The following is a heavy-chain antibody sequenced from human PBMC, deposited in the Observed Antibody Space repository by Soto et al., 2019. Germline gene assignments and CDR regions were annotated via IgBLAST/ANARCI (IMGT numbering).Heavy chain of an antibody. D-gene: IGHD3-22*01. CDR2: INHSGST. J-gene: IGHJ4*02. Sequence: SETLSLTCAVSGYSISSSYYWGWIRQPPGKGLEWIGNINHSGSTYYNPSLRSRVTISIDTSKNQFSLKLTSVTAADTAVYYCARDLPYFDSSGFHWEAPFDYWGQGTLVTVSS. CDR1: GYSISSSYY. V-gene: IGHV4-38-2*02. CDR3: ARDLPYFDSSGFHWEAPFDY.